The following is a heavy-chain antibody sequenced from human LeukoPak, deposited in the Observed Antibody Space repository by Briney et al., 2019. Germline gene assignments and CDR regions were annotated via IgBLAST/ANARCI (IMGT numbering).Heavy chain of an antibody. Sequence: GGSLRLSCAASGFTFSSYGMHWVRQAPGKGLEWVAVISYDGSNKYYADSVKGRFTISRDNSKNTLYLQMNSLRADDTAVYYCAKNLYSSSWYDYYGMDVWGQGTTVIVSS. J-gene: IGHJ6*02. CDR2: ISYDGSNK. D-gene: IGHD6-13*01. V-gene: IGHV3-30*18. CDR1: GFTFSSYG. CDR3: AKNLYSSSWYDYYGMDV.